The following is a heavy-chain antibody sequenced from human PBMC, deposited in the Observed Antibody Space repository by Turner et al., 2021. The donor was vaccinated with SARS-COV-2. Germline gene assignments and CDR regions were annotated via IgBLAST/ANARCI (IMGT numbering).Heavy chain of an antibody. CDR2: IIPILGIT. V-gene: IGHV1-69*10. Sequence: QVQLVQSGAAVKKPGSSVKGSCKASGGTFSSYAISWVRQAPGQGLEWMGGIIPILGITNYAQKFQGRVTITADKSTSTAYMELSSLRSEDTAVYYCARQRISVAGYDYYGMDVWGQGTTVTVSS. CDR3: ARQRISVAGYDYYGMDV. CDR1: GGTFSSYA. J-gene: IGHJ6*02. D-gene: IGHD6-19*01.